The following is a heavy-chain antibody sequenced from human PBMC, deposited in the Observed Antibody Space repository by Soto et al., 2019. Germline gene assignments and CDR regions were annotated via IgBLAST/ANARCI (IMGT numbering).Heavy chain of an antibody. J-gene: IGHJ4*02. CDR2: ISAHNGNT. CDR3: ARDTAMALPDA. D-gene: IGHD5-18*01. Sequence: QVQLVQSGAEVKKPGASVKVTCKASGYTVTSYGISWVRQAPGQGLEWMGWISAHNGNTKYAQKLQGRVTMTTDTSTSTAYMEVRSLRSDDTAVYYCARDTAMALPDAWGQGTLVTVSS. V-gene: IGHV1-18*01. CDR1: GYTVTSYG.